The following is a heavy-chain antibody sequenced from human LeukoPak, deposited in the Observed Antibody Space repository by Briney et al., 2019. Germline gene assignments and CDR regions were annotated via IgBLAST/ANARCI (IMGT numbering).Heavy chain of an antibody. CDR2: IIPILDKA. V-gene: IGHV1-69*04. D-gene: IGHD3-10*01. Sequence: ASVTVSYKASGDTFSSYAITWVRQAPGQGLEWMGRIIPILDKANYAQKFQGRFKIITDHSTRTAYIEVNSLSLHDTAVNYFARGDYYGSSSPWFDLWGRGTLDSVSS. J-gene: IGHJ5*02. CDR1: GDTFSSYA. CDR3: ARGDYYGSSSPWFDL.